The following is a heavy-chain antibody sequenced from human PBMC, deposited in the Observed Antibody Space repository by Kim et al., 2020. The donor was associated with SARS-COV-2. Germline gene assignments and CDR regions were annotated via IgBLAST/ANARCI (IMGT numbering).Heavy chain of an antibody. CDR3: ARVRLGYSSSSLYYYYGMDV. Sequence: RFTITRDNAKNSLYLQMNSLRAEDTAVYYCARVRLGYSSSSLYYYYGMDVWGQGTTVTVSS. J-gene: IGHJ6*02. D-gene: IGHD6-6*01. V-gene: IGHV3-11*06.